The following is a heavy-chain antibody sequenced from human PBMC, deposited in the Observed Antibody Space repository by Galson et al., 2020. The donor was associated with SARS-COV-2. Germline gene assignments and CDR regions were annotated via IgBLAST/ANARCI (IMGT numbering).Heavy chain of an antibody. CDR2: ISSSSSYI. V-gene: IGHV3-21*01. J-gene: IGHJ3*02. CDR3: ARGSVWYQLPHDAFDI. CDR1: GFTFSSYS. D-gene: IGHD2-2*01. Sequence: GGSLRLSCAASGFTFSSYSMNWVRQAPGKGLEWVSSISSSSSYIYYADSVKGRFTISRDNAKNSLYLQMNSLRAEDTAVYYCARGSVWYQLPHDAFDIWGQGTMVTVSS.